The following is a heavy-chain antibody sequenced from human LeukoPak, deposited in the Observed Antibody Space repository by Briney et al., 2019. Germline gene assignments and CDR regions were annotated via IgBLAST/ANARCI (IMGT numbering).Heavy chain of an antibody. J-gene: IGHJ4*01. CDR2: ISAYNGNT. D-gene: IGHD2-2*01. V-gene: IGHV1-18*04. CDR3: ASIYQLANQVLDY. Sequence: ASVKVSCKASGYTFTSYGISWVRQAPGQGLEWMGWISAYNGNTNYAQKLQGRVTMTTDTSTGTAYMALRSLRSDDTAVYYCASIYQLANQVLDYWGQGTLVNVSS. CDR1: GYTFTSYG.